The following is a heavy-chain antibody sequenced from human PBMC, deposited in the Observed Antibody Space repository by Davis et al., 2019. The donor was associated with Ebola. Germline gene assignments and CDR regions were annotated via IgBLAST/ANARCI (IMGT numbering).Heavy chain of an antibody. CDR2: IYTSGST. Sequence: SETLSLTCTVSGGSINSYYWNWIRQPAGKGLEWIGRIYTSGSTNYSPSLKSRVTMSVDTSKNQFSLKLSSVTAADTAVYYCARERASGWGKFDYWGQGTLVTVSS. D-gene: IGHD6-19*01. V-gene: IGHV4-4*07. J-gene: IGHJ4*02. CDR3: ARERASGWGKFDY. CDR1: GGSINSYY.